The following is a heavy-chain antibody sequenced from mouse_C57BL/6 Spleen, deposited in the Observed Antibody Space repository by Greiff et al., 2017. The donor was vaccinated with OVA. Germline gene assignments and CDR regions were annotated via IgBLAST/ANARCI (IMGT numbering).Heavy chain of an antibody. V-gene: IGHV6-3*01. CDR2: IRLKSDNYAT. CDR1: GFTFSNYW. J-gene: IGHJ4*01. CDR3: TGGSSSYYAMDY. Sequence: EVQGVESGGGLVQPGGSMKLSCVASGFTFSNYWMNWVRQSPEKGLEWVAQIRLKSDNYATHYAESVKGRFTISRDDSKSSVYLQMNNLRAEDTGIYYCTGGSSSYYAMDYWGQGTSVTVSS. D-gene: IGHD1-1*01.